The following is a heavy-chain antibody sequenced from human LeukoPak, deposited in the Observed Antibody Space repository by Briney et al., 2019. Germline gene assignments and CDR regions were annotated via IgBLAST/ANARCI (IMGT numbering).Heavy chain of an antibody. CDR3: ARGSSSIAARPPYYYYGMDV. CDR1: GVSFSGYY. D-gene: IGHD6-6*01. Sequence: PSETLSLTCAVYGVSFSGYYWSWIRQPPGKGLEWIGEINHSGSTNYNPSLKSRVTISVDTSKNQFSLKLSSVTAADTAVYYCARGSSSIAARPPYYYYGMDVWGQGTTVTVSS. CDR2: INHSGST. V-gene: IGHV4-34*01. J-gene: IGHJ6*02.